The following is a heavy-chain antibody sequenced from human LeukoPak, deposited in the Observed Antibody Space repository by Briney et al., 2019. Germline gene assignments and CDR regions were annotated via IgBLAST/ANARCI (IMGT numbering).Heavy chain of an antibody. CDR2: MNPNSGNT. Sequence: AASVKVSCKASGGTFSSYAISWVRQATGQGLEWMGWMNPNSGNTGYAQKFQGRVTITRNTSISTAYMELSSLRSEDTAVYYCARGPTYYDFWSGEYTRDAFDIWGQGTMVTVSS. J-gene: IGHJ3*02. CDR3: ARGPTYYDFWSGEYTRDAFDI. V-gene: IGHV1-8*03. CDR1: GGTFSSYA. D-gene: IGHD3-3*01.